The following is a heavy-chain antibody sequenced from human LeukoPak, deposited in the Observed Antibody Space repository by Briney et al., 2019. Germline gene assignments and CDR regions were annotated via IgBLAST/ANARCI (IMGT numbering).Heavy chain of an antibody. CDR2: IYTSGST. CDR1: GGSISSYY. Sequence: SETLSLTCTVSGGSISSYYWSWILQPAGKGLEWIGRIYTSGSTNYNPSLKSRVTMSVDTSKNQFSLKLSSVTAADTAVYYCASSTPYYDYGDFYFDYWGQGTLVTVSS. V-gene: IGHV4-4*07. J-gene: IGHJ4*02. D-gene: IGHD4-17*01. CDR3: ASSTPYYDYGDFYFDY.